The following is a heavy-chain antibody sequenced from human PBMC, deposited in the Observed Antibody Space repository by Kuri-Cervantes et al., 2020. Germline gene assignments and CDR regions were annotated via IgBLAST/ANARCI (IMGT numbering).Heavy chain of an antibody. CDR2: ISYDGSNK. Sequence: GGSLRLSCAASGFTFSSYAMHWVRQAPGKGLEWVAVISYDGSNKYYADSVKGRFTISRDNSKNTLYLQMNSLRVEDTAVYYCAKGGATVGNFGSWGQGTLVTVSS. CDR3: AKGGATVGNFGS. V-gene: IGHV3-30-3*01. CDR1: GFTFSSYA. J-gene: IGHJ4*02. D-gene: IGHD4-11*01.